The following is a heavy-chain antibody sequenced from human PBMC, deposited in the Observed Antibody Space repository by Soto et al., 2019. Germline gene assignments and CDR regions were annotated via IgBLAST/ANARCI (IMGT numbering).Heavy chain of an antibody. CDR3: TTILGPSYCRDCTGSYAFDI. CDR1: GFTFSDAW. CDR2: IKSEANGGAT. V-gene: IGHV3-15*07. Sequence: EVQLVESGGGLVKPGGSLRVSCAASGFTFSDAWMNWVRQAPGKGLEWVGRIKSEANGGATDYAAPVKGRFTISRDDSKNTLYLQMTSLRTEDTAVYYSTTILGPSYCRDCTGSYAFDIWGQGP. J-gene: IGHJ3*02. D-gene: IGHD2-15*01.